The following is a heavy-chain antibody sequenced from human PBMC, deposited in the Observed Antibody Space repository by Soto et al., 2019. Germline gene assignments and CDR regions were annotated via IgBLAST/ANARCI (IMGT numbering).Heavy chain of an antibody. Sequence: ASVKVSCKASGYTFTSYGISWVRQAPGQGLEWMGWISAYNGNTNYAQKLQGRVTMTTDTSTSTAYMELRSLRSDDTAVYYCARGSRWFGEFLHPSDYWGQGTLVTVSA. CDR1: GYTFTSYG. CDR3: ARGSRWFGEFLHPSDY. V-gene: IGHV1-18*01. D-gene: IGHD3-10*01. CDR2: ISAYNGNT. J-gene: IGHJ4*02.